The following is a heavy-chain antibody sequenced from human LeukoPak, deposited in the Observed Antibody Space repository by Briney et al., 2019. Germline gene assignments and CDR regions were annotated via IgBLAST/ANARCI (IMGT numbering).Heavy chain of an antibody. CDR1: GFTFSSYS. CDR2: ISWNSGSI. Sequence: GGSLRLSCAASGFTFSSYSMNWVRQAPGKGLEWVSGISWNSGSIGYADSVKGRFTISRDNAKNSLYLQMNSLRVEDTAVYYCARDGGIIRFGGQDVWGQGTTVTVS. V-gene: IGHV3-48*04. CDR3: ARDGGIIRFGGQDV. J-gene: IGHJ6*02. D-gene: IGHD3-16*01.